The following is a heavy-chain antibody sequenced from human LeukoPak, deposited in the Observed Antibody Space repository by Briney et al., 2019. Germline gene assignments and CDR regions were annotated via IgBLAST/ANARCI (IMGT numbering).Heavy chain of an antibody. D-gene: IGHD2-21*01. V-gene: IGHV1-46*01. J-gene: IGHJ2*01. Sequence: GASVKVSCKASGYTFPSYFMHWVRQAPGQGLEWMGIINPTSGSTSSAQNFQGRVTMTRHTSSSTFYMELSSLRSDDTAVYYCARRSYSHWYFDLWGRGTLVTVSS. CDR1: GYTFPSYF. CDR3: ARRSYSHWYFDL. CDR2: INPTSGST.